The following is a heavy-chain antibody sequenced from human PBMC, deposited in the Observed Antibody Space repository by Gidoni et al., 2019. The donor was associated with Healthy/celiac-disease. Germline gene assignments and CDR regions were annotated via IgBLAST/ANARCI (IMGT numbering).Heavy chain of an antibody. CDR1: GFTFRRYW. Sequence: EVQLVASGGGLFQPGGSLRLSCAASGFTFRRYWMSWVRQAPGKGLEWVANIKQDGSEKYYVDSVKGRFTISRDNAKNSLYLQMNSLRAEDTAVYYCARSRGYCSSTSCYTGHRLIDDWGQGTLVTVSS. D-gene: IGHD2-2*02. V-gene: IGHV3-7*01. CDR3: ARSRGYCSSTSCYTGHRLIDD. CDR2: IKQDGSEK. J-gene: IGHJ4*02.